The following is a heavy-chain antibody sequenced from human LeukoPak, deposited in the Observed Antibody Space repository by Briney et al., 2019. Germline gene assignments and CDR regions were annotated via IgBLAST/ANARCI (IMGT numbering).Heavy chain of an antibody. V-gene: IGHV3-23*01. CDR3: AKDRVPDSRWDIDY. CDR2: IFGSGDVT. CDR1: KFSFSSYW. J-gene: IGHJ4*02. Sequence: PGGSLRLSCAVSKFSFSSYWMSWVRQAPGKGLEWVSGIFGSGDVTYYADSVKGRFTTSRDNSKNTVYLQMNSLRDEDTAVYYCAKDRVPDSRWDIDYWGQGTLVTVSS. D-gene: IGHD1-14*01.